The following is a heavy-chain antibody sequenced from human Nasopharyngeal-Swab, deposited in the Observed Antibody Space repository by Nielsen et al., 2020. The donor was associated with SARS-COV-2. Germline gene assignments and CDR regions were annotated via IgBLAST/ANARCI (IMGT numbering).Heavy chain of an antibody. J-gene: IGHJ3*02. CDR1: GFTFSDYY. V-gene: IGHV3-11*05. Sequence: GESLKISCAASGFTFSDYYMSWIRQAPGKGLEWVSYISSSSSYTNYADSVKGRFTISRDNAKNSLYLQMNSLRAEDTAVYYCARVLTRNLVVALVLDAFDIWGQGTMVTVSS. CDR3: ARVLTRNLVVALVLDAFDI. D-gene: IGHD2-15*01. CDR2: ISSSSSYT.